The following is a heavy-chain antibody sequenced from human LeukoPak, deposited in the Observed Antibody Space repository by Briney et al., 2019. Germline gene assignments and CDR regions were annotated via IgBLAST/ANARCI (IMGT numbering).Heavy chain of an antibody. CDR1: GYTFTGYY. Sequence: ASVKVSCKASGYTFTGYYMHWVRQAPGQGLEWMGWINPNSGGTNYAQKFQGRVTMTRDTSISTAYMELSRLRSDDTAVYYCASRGDYDSSGYYYHYFDYWGQGTLVTVSS. J-gene: IGHJ4*02. CDR2: INPNSGGT. CDR3: ASRGDYDSSGYYYHYFDY. D-gene: IGHD3-22*01. V-gene: IGHV1-2*02.